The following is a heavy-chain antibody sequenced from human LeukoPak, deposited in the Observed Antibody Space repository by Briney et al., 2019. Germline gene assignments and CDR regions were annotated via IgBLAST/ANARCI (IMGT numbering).Heavy chain of an antibody. CDR1: GFTFSSYE. V-gene: IGHV3-48*03. Sequence: PGGSLRLSCAASGFTFSSYEMSWVRQAPGKGLEWVSYISSSGSTIYYADSVKGRFTISRDNAKNSLYLQMNSLRAEDTAVYYCARENYGSGSYNWFDPWGQGTLVTVSS. CDR3: ARENYGSGSYNWFDP. CDR2: ISSSGSTI. D-gene: IGHD3-10*01. J-gene: IGHJ5*02.